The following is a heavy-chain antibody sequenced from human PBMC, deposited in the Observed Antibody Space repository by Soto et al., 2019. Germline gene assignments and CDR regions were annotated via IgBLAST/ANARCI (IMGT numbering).Heavy chain of an antibody. V-gene: IGHV5-51*01. Sequence: PGESLKISCKGSGYSFTSYWIGWVRQMPGKGLEWMGIIYPGDSDTRYSPSFQGQVTISADKSISTAYMELSSLRSEDTAVYYCARSGKIFGVVPGALYGMDVWGQGTTVTVSS. CDR3: ARSGKIFGVVPGALYGMDV. CDR1: GYSFTSYW. J-gene: IGHJ6*02. CDR2: IYPGDSDT. D-gene: IGHD3-3*01.